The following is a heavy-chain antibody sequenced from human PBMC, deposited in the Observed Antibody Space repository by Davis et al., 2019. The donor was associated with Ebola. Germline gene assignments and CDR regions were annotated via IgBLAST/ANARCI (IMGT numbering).Heavy chain of an antibody. CDR3: AKSTVTGYYYYMDV. J-gene: IGHJ6*03. Sequence: PGGSLRLSCAASGFTFSSYAMHWVRQAPGKGLEWVAVISYDGSNKYYADSVKGRFTISRDNSKNTLYLQMNSLRAEDTAVYYCAKSTVTGYYYYMDVWGKGTTVTVSS. CDR1: GFTFSSYA. CDR2: ISYDGSNK. V-gene: IGHV3-30-3*02. D-gene: IGHD4-17*01.